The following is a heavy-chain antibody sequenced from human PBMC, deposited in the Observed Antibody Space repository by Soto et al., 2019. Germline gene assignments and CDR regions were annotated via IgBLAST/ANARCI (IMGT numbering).Heavy chain of an antibody. V-gene: IGHV3-11*01. D-gene: IGHD2-15*01. CDR2: ISSSGSTI. J-gene: IGHJ6*02. CDR1: GFTFSDYY. Sequence: GGSLRLSCAASGFTFSDYYMSWIRQAPGKGLEWVSYISSSGSTIYYSDSVKGRFTISRDNSKNSLYLQMNSLRAEDTAVYYCARDLRQSVAVFYYCGMDVWGQGTTVTVSS. CDR3: ARDLRQSVAVFYYCGMDV.